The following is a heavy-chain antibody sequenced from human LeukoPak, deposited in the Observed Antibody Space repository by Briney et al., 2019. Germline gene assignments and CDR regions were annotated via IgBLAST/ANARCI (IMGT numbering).Heavy chain of an antibody. D-gene: IGHD6-6*01. CDR2: IYYSGDS. J-gene: IGHJ4*02. Sequence: SETLSLTCTVSGVSISGSYWSWIRQPPGKGLEWIGYIYYSGDSNYNPSLKSRATISLDTSKNQFSLKVSSVTAADTAIYYCARHTYARPFDSWGQGTLVTVSS. CDR3: ARHTYARPFDS. V-gene: IGHV4-59*08. CDR1: GVSISGSY.